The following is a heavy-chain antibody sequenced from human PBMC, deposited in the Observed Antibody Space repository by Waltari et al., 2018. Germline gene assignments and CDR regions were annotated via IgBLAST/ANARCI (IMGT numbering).Heavy chain of an antibody. J-gene: IGHJ4*02. CDR3: AHSNPTVVD. CDR2: IYWNDDK. Sequence: QESGPGLVKPSETLSLTCTVSGGSISSYYWSWIRQPPGKALEWLALIYWNDDKRYSPSLKSRRTITKDTSKNQVVLTMTNMDPVDTATYYCAHSNPTVVDWGQGTLVTVSS. V-gene: IGHV2-5*08. CDR1: GGSISSYYW. D-gene: IGHD4-17*01.